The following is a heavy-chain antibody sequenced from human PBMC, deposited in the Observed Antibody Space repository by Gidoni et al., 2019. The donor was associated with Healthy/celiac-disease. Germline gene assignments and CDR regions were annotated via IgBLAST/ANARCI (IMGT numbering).Heavy chain of an antibody. D-gene: IGHD6-13*01. CDR1: GFIFSSHA. J-gene: IGHJ3*02. CDR2: ISGSGGST. Sequence: EVQLLESGGGLVQPGGSLRLSCAASGFIFSSHAMSWVRQAPGKGLEWVSAISGSGGSTYYADSVKGRFTISRDNSKNTLYLQMNSLRAEDTAVYYCAKDRRYSSSWYGAFDIWGQGTMVTVSS. V-gene: IGHV3-23*01. CDR3: AKDRRYSSSWYGAFDI.